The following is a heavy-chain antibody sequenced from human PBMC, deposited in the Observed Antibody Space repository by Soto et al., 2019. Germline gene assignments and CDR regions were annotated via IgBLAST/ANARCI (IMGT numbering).Heavy chain of an antibody. CDR2: ISPYNGNT. CDR1: GYTFSSYV. Sequence: QVQLVQSGVEVQKPGASVKVSCKASGYTFSSYVINWLRQAPGQGLEWMGWISPYNGNTNYGQNLQGRVTMTTDTSTSIADMELRSLRSDDTAVYYCAREGGVWGSFRYFDYWGQGTLVTVSP. V-gene: IGHV1-18*04. J-gene: IGHJ4*02. CDR3: AREGGVWGSFRYFDY. D-gene: IGHD3-16*02.